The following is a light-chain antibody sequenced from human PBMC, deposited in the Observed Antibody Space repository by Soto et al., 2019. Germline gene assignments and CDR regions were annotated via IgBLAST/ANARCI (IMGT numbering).Light chain of an antibody. Sequence: QSALTQPASVSGSPGQSITISCSGTSTDVGRFDLVSWYQQRPGKAPRLMILEGSTRASGISNRFSGSTSGNTASLTISGLQAEDESDYFCCSYVASSTLVFGGGTTLTVL. J-gene: IGLJ3*02. V-gene: IGLV2-23*01. CDR2: EGS. CDR1: STDVGRFDL. CDR3: CSYVASSTLV.